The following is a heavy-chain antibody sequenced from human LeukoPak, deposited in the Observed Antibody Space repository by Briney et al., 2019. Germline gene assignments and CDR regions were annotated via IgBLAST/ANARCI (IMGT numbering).Heavy chain of an antibody. Sequence: GGSLRLSCAASGFTFSSYDMHWVRQATGKGLEWVSGISWNSGSIGYADSVKGRFTISRDNAKNSLYLQMNSLRAEDTALYYCAKDNLDSSGYYDYWGQGTLVTVSS. V-gene: IGHV3-9*01. CDR3: AKDNLDSSGYYDY. J-gene: IGHJ4*02. CDR1: GFTFSSYD. CDR2: ISWNSGSI. D-gene: IGHD3-22*01.